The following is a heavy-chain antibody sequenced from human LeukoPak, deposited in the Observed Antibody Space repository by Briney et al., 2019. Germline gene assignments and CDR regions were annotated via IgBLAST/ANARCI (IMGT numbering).Heavy chain of an antibody. CDR2: ISYDGSNK. CDR3: ARDTGEWEPGYYFDY. D-gene: IGHD1-26*01. J-gene: IGHJ4*02. CDR1: GFTFSSYA. V-gene: IGHV3-30*01. Sequence: GGSLRLSCAASGFTFSSYAMHWVRQAPGKGLEWVAVISYDGSNKYYADSVKGRFTISRDNSKNTLYLQMNSLRAEDTAVYYCARDTGEWEPGYYFDYWGQGTLVTVSS.